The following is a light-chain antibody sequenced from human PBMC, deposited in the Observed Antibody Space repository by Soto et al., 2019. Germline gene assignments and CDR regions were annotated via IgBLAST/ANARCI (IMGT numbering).Light chain of an antibody. CDR1: QSVSSN. V-gene: IGKV3-15*01. CDR2: AAF. CDR3: QQYNNWPPYT. J-gene: IGKJ2*01. Sequence: EIVMTQSPATLSVSPGERATLSCRASQSVSSNLAWYQKKPGQAPRLLIYAAFTRATGIPARFSGSGSGTEFTLTISSLQSEDFAVYYCQQYNNWPPYTLGQGTKLEIK.